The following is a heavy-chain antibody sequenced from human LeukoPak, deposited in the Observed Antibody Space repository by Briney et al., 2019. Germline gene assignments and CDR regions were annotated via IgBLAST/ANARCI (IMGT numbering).Heavy chain of an antibody. Sequence: PGGSLRLSCAASGFTFSTYWIHWVRQTPGKGLVWVSRVNTDGSSTNYADSVKGRFTISRDNAKNSLYLQMNSLRAEDTAVYYCATTVAGTRWALGYWGQGTLVTVSS. D-gene: IGHD6-19*01. J-gene: IGHJ4*02. V-gene: IGHV3-74*01. CDR1: GFTFSTYW. CDR3: ATTVAGTRWALGY. CDR2: VNTDGSST.